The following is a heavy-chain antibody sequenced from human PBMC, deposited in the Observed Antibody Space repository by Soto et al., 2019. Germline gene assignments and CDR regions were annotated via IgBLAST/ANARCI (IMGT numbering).Heavy chain of an antibody. CDR3: ARDVSSSGWTYAGAFDI. V-gene: IGHV3-30-3*01. CDR2: ISYDGSNK. D-gene: IGHD6-19*01. J-gene: IGHJ3*02. Sequence: QVQLVESGGGVVQPGRSLRLSCAASGFTFSSYAMHWVRQAPGKGLEWVAVISYDGSNKYYADSVKGRFTISRDNSKNTLYLQMNSLRADDTAVYYCARDVSSSGWTYAGAFDIWGQGTMVTVSS. CDR1: GFTFSSYA.